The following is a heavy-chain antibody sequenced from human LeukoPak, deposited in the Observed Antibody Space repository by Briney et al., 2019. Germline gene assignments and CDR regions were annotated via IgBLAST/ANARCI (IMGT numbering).Heavy chain of an antibody. CDR3: YVSGWTEDIDN. CDR1: GITFSSHA. V-gene: IGHV3-64D*06. J-gene: IGHJ4*02. Sequence: GGSLRLSCSASGITFSSHAMHWVRQAPGKGLEYVSAISDNGGMTFYADSVRGRFTISRDNSKNTLYLQMSSLRGEDTAVYYCYVSGWTEDIDNWGQGTLVTVSS. D-gene: IGHD6-19*01. CDR2: ISDNGGMT.